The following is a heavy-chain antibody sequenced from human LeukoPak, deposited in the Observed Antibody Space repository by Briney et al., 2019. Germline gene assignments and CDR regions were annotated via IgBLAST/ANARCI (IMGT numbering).Heavy chain of an antibody. V-gene: IGHV4-39*01. D-gene: IGHD6-13*01. CDR3: ARPGYSNPHFDY. CDR1: GGSLSSSSYY. J-gene: IGHJ4*02. CDR2: IYYSGST. Sequence: SETLSLTCTVSGGSLSSSSYYGGWIRQPPGKGLEWIGCIYYSGSTYYNPSLKSRVTISVHTSKNQFSLKLSSVAAADTAVYYRARPGYSNPHFDYWGQGTLVTVSS.